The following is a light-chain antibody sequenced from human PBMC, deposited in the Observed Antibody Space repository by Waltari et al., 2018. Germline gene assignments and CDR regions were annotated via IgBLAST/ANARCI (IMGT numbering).Light chain of an antibody. Sequence: ATLSCRASQSISKYLAWYQQKPGQAPRLLIYHASSRSTGIPDRFSGSGSGTDFSLTINRLEPEDFAVYYCQHYVSLPATFGQGTKLEIK. CDR1: QSISKY. J-gene: IGKJ1*01. V-gene: IGKV3-20*01. CDR3: QHYVSLPAT. CDR2: HAS.